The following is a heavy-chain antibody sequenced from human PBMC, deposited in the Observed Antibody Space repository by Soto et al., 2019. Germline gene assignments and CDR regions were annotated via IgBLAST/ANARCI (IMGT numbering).Heavy chain of an antibody. J-gene: IGHJ4*02. V-gene: IGHV3-9*01. D-gene: IGHD1-26*01. CDR2: ISWNSGSI. CDR3: AKDLEWELRGYFDY. CDR1: GFTFDDYA. Sequence: EVQLVESGGGLVQPGRSPRLSCAASGFTFDDYAMHWVRQAPGKGLEWVSGISWNSGSIGYADSVKGRFTISRDNAKNSLYLQMNSLRAEDTALYYCAKDLEWELRGYFDYWGQGTLVTVSS.